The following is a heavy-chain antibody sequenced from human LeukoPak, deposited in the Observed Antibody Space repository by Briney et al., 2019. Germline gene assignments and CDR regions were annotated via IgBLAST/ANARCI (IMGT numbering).Heavy chain of an antibody. CDR2: ISSSSSYI. CDR1: GFTFSSYT. Sequence: GGSLRLSCAASGFTFSSYTMNWVRQAPGKGLEWVSSISSSSSYIYYADSVKGRSTLSRDNAKNSLYLQMSSLRARDTAVYYCARGYGDYAYWGQGTLVTVSS. CDR3: ARGYGDYAY. V-gene: IGHV3-21*01. J-gene: IGHJ4*02. D-gene: IGHD4-17*01.